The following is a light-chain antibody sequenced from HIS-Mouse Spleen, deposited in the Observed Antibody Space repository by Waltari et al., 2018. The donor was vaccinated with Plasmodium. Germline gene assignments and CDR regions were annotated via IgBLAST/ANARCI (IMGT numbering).Light chain of an antibody. CDR1: KSVSSY. J-gene: IGKJ4*01. Sequence: EIVLTQSPATLSLSPGERATLSCRARKSVSSYFDWYQQKPGQAPRLLIYAAGNRATGTPARGRGSGSGTDFTLTISSLEPEDVAVDYCQQRSNWPRVLTFGGGTKVEIK. V-gene: IGKV3-11*01. CDR3: QQRSNWPRVLT. CDR2: AAG.